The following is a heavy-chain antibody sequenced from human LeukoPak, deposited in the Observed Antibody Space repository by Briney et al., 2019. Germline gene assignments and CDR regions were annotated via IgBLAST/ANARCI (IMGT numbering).Heavy chain of an antibody. J-gene: IGHJ4*02. V-gene: IGHV4-61*01. CDR2: IYYRGNT. CDR3: ARAGAGGSEGY. Sequence: PSETLSLTCTVSGGSVSSGNYYWNWIRQPPGKGLEWIGYIYYRGNTNYNPSLKSRVTISVDTSKSQFSLKLSSVTAADTAVYYCARAGAGGSEGYWGQGTLVTVSS. D-gene: IGHD1-14*01. CDR1: GGSVSSGNYY.